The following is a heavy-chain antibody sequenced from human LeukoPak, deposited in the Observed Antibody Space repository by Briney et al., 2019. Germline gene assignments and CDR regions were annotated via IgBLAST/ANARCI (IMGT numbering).Heavy chain of an antibody. D-gene: IGHD4-11*01. Sequence: SQTLSLTCAISGDSVSSDSAAWNWIRRSPSRGLEWLGRTYYRSCMSRWYDDYAVSVKGRIAITPDTAKNQFSLQLNSVTHEGTAVYYRARGNPGVTVSLFEYWGQGTLVTVSS. CDR1: GDSVSSDSAA. V-gene: IGHV6-1*01. CDR2: TYYRSCMSRWYD. J-gene: IGHJ4*02. CDR3: ARGNPGVTVSLFEY.